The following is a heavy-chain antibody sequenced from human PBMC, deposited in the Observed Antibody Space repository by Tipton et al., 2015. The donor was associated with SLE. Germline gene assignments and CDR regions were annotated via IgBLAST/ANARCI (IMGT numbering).Heavy chain of an antibody. Sequence: GSLRLSCAASRFTFSTYGMRWVRQSPEKGLEWVANIKQDGSEKYYVDSVKGRFTISRDNAKNSLYLQMNSLRAEDTAVYYCARRRRYSSSWLDYWGQGTLVTVSS. J-gene: IGHJ4*02. CDR2: IKQDGSEK. V-gene: IGHV3-7*01. CDR3: ARRRRYSSSWLDY. CDR1: RFTFSTYG. D-gene: IGHD6-13*01.